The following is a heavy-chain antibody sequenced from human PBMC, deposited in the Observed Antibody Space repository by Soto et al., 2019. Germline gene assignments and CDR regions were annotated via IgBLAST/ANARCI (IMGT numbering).Heavy chain of an antibody. Sequence: PGGSLRLSFAASGFTFSSYAMSWVRQAPGKGLEWVSAISGSGGSTYYADSVKGRFTISRDNSKNTLYLQMNSLRAEDTAVYYCAKVSISRIRYFDWFPFVYWGQGTLVTVSS. CDR1: GFTFSSYA. V-gene: IGHV3-23*01. CDR3: AKVSISRIRYFDWFPFVY. J-gene: IGHJ4*02. CDR2: ISGSGGST. D-gene: IGHD3-9*01.